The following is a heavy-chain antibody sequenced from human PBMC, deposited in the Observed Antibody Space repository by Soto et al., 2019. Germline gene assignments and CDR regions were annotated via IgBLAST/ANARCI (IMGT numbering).Heavy chain of an antibody. J-gene: IGHJ6*03. CDR3: AKDGGVVAPLYYYYYRAV. V-gene: IGHV3-30*18. CDR1: GFTFSSYG. CDR2: ISYDGSNK. D-gene: IGHD2-15*01. Sequence: QVQLVESGGGVVQPGRSLRLSCAASGFTFSSYGMHWVRQAPGKGLEWVAVISYDGSNKYYADSVKGRFTISRDNSKNTLYLKMNGRGAEHTVVYYCAKDGGVVAPLYYYYYRAVGGKGTTVTVSS.